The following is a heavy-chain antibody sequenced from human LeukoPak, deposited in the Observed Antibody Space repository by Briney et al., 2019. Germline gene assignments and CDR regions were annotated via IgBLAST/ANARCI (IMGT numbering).Heavy chain of an antibody. V-gene: IGHV1-18*04. CDR3: ARDCSGATCSLDY. Sequence: GASVKVSFKASGYTFSIYGISWVRQAPGQGLEWMGWISAYSGNTNYAQNFQGRVSMTTGTSTSTAYMELRSLRYDDTAVYYCARDCSGATCSLDYWGQGTLVTVPS. CDR2: ISAYSGNT. J-gene: IGHJ4*02. D-gene: IGHD2-15*01. CDR1: GYTFSIYG.